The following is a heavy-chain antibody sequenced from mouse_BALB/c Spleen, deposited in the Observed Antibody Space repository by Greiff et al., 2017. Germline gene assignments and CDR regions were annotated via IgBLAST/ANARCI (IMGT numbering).Heavy chain of an antibody. V-gene: IGHV5-6*01. J-gene: IGHJ4*01. Sequence: EVHLVESGGDLVKPGGSLKLSCAASGFTFSSYGMSWVRQTPDKRLEWVATISSGGSYTYYPDSVKGRFTISRDNAKNTLYLQMSSLKSEDTAMYYCARQLQRDMDYWGQGTSVTVSS. CDR3: ARQLQRDMDY. CDR1: GFTFSSYG. D-gene: IGHD1-1*01. CDR2: ISSGGSYT.